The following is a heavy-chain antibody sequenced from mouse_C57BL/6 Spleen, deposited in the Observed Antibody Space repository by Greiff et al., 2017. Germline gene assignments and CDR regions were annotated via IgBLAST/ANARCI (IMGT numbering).Heavy chain of an antibody. J-gene: IGHJ1*03. D-gene: IGHD2-2*01. CDR3: ARYIGLRPDFDV. CDR1: GFTFTDYY. V-gene: IGHV7-3*01. CDR2: IRNKANGYTT. Sequence: EVQLVESGGGLVQPGGSLSLSCAASGFTFTDYYMSWVRQPPGKALEWLGFIRNKANGYTTEYSASVKGRFTISRDNSQSILYLQMNALRAEDSATYYCARYIGLRPDFDVWGTGTTVTVSS.